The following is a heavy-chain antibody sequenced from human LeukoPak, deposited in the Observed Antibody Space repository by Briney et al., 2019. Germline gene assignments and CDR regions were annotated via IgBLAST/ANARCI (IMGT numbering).Heavy chain of an antibody. V-gene: IGHV1-2*02. D-gene: IGHD3-10*01. CDR2: INPNSGGT. CDR1: GYTFTGYY. CDR3: ARDYYYGSGSYYPGD. Sequence: ASVKVSCKASGYTFTGYYMHWVRQAPGQGLEWMGWINPNSGGTNYAQKFQGKVTMTRDTSISTAYVELSRLRSDDTAVYYCARDYYYGSGSYYPGDWGQGTLVTVSS. J-gene: IGHJ4*02.